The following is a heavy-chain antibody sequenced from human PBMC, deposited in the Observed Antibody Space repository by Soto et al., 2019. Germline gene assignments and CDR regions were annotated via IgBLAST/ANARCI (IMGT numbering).Heavy chain of an antibody. CDR3: ARGYCTNGVCYPRYSYGLAV. CDR1: GGTFSSYA. CDR2: IIPIFGTA. J-gene: IGHJ6*02. Sequence: ASVKVSCKASGGTFSSYAISWVRQAPGQGLEWMGGIIPIFGTANYAQKFQGRVTITADESTSTAYMELSSLRSEDTAVYYCARGYCTNGVCYPRYSYGLAVWRQGPTVTV. V-gene: IGHV1-69*13. D-gene: IGHD2-8*01.